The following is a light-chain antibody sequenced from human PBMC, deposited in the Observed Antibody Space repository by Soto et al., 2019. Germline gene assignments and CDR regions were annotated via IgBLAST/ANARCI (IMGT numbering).Light chain of an antibody. CDR1: SSDVGGYNY. CDR2: EVS. CDR3: RSFAGNKHLV. J-gene: IGLJ2*01. Sequence: QSALTQPPSASGSPGQSVTISCTGTSSDVGGYNYVSWYQQHPGTAPKLMISEVSKRPSGVPDRFSGSKSGNTASLTVSGLQGEEEVDYYCRSFAGNKHLVFGGGTKLTVL. V-gene: IGLV2-8*01.